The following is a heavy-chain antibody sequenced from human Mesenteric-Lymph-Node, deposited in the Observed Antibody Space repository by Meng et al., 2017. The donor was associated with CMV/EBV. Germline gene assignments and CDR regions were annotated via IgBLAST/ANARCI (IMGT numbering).Heavy chain of an antibody. V-gene: IGHV3-30*04. CDR1: GFTFSDYA. Sequence: GGSLRLSCEASGFTFSDYAMHWVRQAPGKGLEWVGVISSDGSNRYYTDSVKGRFTISRDNSKNTLYLQVHSLRAEDTAVYYCARDRPDYDFWSGYYIGNYHYGMDVWGRGTTVTVSS. D-gene: IGHD3-3*01. CDR2: ISSDGSNR. J-gene: IGHJ6*02. CDR3: ARDRPDYDFWSGYYIGNYHYGMDV.